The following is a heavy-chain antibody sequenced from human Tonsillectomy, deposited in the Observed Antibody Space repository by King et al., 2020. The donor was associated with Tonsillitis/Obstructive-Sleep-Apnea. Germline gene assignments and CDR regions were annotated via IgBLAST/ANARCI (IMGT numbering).Heavy chain of an antibody. Sequence: VQLVESGGGLVQPGESLTLYCAASGITFSKYWMTWVRQAPGKGLEWVANIKTDGSVTQYVDSVKGRFTISRDNAKNSLYLQMNNLRAADTAVYYCARDTNYVDSAIYYDVFDIWGQGTTVIVSS. V-gene: IGHV3-7*01. CDR2: IKTDGSVT. D-gene: IGHD3-10*01. J-gene: IGHJ3*02. CDR1: GITFSKYW. CDR3: ARDTNYVDSAIYYDVFDI.